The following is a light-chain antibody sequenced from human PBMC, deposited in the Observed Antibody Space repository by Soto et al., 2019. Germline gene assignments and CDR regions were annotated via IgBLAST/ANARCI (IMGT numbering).Light chain of an antibody. V-gene: IGLV4-69*02. CDR3: QTWATGTVI. CDR1: SGHSDYP. J-gene: IGLJ2*01. Sequence: QPVLTQSPSASASLGASVKLTCTLGSGHSDYPIVWHQQQPEKGPRFLMRVNSDGSHSKGDGIPDRFSGSSSGAERYLIISSLQSEDETDYYCQTWATGTVIFGGGTKVTV. CDR2: VNSDGSH.